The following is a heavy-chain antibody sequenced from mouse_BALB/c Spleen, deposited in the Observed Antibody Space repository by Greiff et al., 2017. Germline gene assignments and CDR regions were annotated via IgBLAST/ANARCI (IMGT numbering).Heavy chain of an antibody. CDR1: GFPFSSYA. V-gene: IGHV5-6-5*01. Sequence: EVKLVQSGGGLVKPGGSLKLSCAASGFPFSSYAMSWVRQTPEKRLEWVASISSGGSTYYPDSVKGRFTISRDNARNILYLQMSSLRSEDTAMYYCARGEDYDGYYYAMDYWGQGTSVTVSS. CDR2: ISSGGST. J-gene: IGHJ4*01. D-gene: IGHD2-4*01. CDR3: ARGEDYDGYYYAMDY.